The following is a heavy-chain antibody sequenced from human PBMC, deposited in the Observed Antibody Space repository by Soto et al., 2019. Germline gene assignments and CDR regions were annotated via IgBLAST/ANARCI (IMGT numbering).Heavy chain of an antibody. CDR2: IYPGDSDT. Sequence: GESLKISCKGSGYSSTSYWIGWVRQMPGKGLEGMGIIYPGDSDTRYSPSFQGQVTISADKSISTAYLQWSSLKASDTAMYYCARTPPGYSSSWYGIIDYWGQGTLVTVSS. CDR1: GYSSTSYW. CDR3: ARTPPGYSSSWYGIIDY. V-gene: IGHV5-51*01. D-gene: IGHD6-13*01. J-gene: IGHJ4*02.